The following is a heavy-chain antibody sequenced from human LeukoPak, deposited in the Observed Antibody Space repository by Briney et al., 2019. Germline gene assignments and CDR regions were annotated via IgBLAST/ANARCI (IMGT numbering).Heavy chain of an antibody. CDR1: GFTFSSYA. J-gene: IGHJ4*02. Sequence: GGSLRLSCAASGFTFSSYAMSWVRQAPGKGLEWVSSIFSSGAGTHYADSVKGRFTISRDNSKNTLYLQMNSLGAEDTAVYYCAKDLISPRCVGSSEKVDYWGQGTLVTVSS. CDR3: AKDLISPRCVGSSEKVDY. D-gene: IGHD3-10*01. V-gene: IGHV3-23*01. CDR2: IFSSGAGT.